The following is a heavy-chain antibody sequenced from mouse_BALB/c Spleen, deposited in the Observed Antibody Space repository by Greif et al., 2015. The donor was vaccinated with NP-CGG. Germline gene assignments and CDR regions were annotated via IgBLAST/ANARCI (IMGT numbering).Heavy chain of an antibody. CDR1: GFTFSDYY. V-gene: IGHV5-4*02. Sequence: DVQLVESGRGLVKPGGSLKLSCAASGFTFSDYYMYWVRQTAEKRLEWVATISDGGSYTYYPDSVKGRFTISRDNAKNNLYLQMSSLKSEVTAMYYCARDGNYWYFDVWGAGTTVTVSS. D-gene: IGHD2-1*01. CDR2: ISDGGSYT. J-gene: IGHJ1*01. CDR3: ARDGNYWYFDV.